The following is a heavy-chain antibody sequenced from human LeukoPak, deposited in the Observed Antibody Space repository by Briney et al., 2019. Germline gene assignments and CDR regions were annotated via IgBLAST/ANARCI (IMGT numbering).Heavy chain of an antibody. Sequence: NASETLSLTCAVSGGSISSNNWWGWVRQPPGKGLEWIGEIYHSGSPNYNPSLKSRVTISVDKSRNHFSLNLSSVTAADTAVYYCARSPARRPYYHYGMDVWGQGTTVTVSS. CDR2: IYHSGSP. V-gene: IGHV4-4*02. CDR3: ARSPARRPYYHYGMDV. J-gene: IGHJ6*02. CDR1: GGSISSNNW. D-gene: IGHD6-6*01.